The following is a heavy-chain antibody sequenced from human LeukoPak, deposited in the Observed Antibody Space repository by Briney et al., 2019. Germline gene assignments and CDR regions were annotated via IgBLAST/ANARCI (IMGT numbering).Heavy chain of an antibody. CDR2: IRSKANSYAT. V-gene: IGHV3-73*01. CDR1: GFTFSGSA. J-gene: IGHJ4*02. D-gene: IGHD3-3*01. Sequence: PGRSLRLSCAASGFTFSGSAMHWVRQASGKGLEWVGRIRSKANSYATAYAASVKGRFTISRDDSKNTAYLQMNSLKTEDTAVYYCISQNYDFWSGSTNFDYWGQGTLVTVSS. CDR3: ISQNYDFWSGSTNFDY.